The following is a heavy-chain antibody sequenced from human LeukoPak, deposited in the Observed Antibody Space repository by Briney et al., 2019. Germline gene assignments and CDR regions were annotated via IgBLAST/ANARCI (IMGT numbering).Heavy chain of an antibody. CDR1: GGSISSSCYY. V-gene: IGHV4-39*01. CDR3: ASRMYSSSSRLNFDY. Sequence: PSETLSLTCTVSGGSISSSCYYWGWIRQPPGKGLEWLGSIYYSGSTYYNPSLKRRVTISVDTSKNQFSLKLSSVTAADTAVYYCASRMYSSSSRLNFDYWGQGTLVTVSS. CDR2: IYYSGST. D-gene: IGHD6-6*01. J-gene: IGHJ4*02.